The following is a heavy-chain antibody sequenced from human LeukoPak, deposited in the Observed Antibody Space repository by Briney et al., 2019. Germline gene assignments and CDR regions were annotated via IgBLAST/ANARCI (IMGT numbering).Heavy chain of an antibody. CDR3: ARDTRYYDNSGYYYFDY. J-gene: IGHJ4*02. Sequence: SETLSLTCTVSGGSISSYYWSWIRRPPGKGLEWIGYMHYSGSTNYNPSLKSRVTISVDTSKHQFSLKLNSVTSADTAVYYCARDTRYYDNSGYYYFDYWGRGTLVTVSS. CDR1: GGSISSYY. CDR2: MHYSGST. V-gene: IGHV4-59*01. D-gene: IGHD3-22*01.